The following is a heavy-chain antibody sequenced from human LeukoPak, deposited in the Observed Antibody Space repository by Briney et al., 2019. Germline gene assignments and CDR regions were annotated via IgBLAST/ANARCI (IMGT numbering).Heavy chain of an antibody. J-gene: IGHJ5*02. Sequence: SETLSLTCTVSGGSISSSNDYWGWIRQPPGKGLEWIGSIYYSGSTYYNPSLKSRVTISVDTSKNQFSLKLSSVTAADTAVYYCARPLTFNWFDPWGQGTLVTVSS. CDR2: IYYSGST. CDR3: ARPLTFNWFDP. V-gene: IGHV4-39*01. CDR1: GGSISSSNDY. D-gene: IGHD1-14*01.